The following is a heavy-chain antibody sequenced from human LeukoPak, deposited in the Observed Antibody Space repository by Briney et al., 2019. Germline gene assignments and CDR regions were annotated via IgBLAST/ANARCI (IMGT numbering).Heavy chain of an antibody. CDR2: IYSGGST. CDR1: GFTVSSNY. Sequence: PGGSLKLSCAASGFTVSSNYMNWVRQAPAKGLEWVSRIYSGGSTHYADSVKGRFTISRHNSKNTLYLQVNSLRAEDTAVYYCARGGDSSYYGDYWGQGPLVTVSS. J-gene: IGHJ4*02. CDR3: ARGGDSSYYGDY. D-gene: IGHD3-22*01. V-gene: IGHV3-66*01.